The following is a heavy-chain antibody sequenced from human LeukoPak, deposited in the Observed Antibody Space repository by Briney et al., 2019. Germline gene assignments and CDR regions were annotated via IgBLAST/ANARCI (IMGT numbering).Heavy chain of an antibody. Sequence: SETLSLTCAVSGGSFSSSYWSWIRQPAGKGLVWIGRIYTSGSTNFKPSLKSRATISIDKSKNQISLKLNSVTAADTAVYYCARGYSGNYLRFDPWGQGTLVTVSS. D-gene: IGHD1-26*01. CDR3: ARGYSGNYLRFDP. CDR2: IYTSGST. J-gene: IGHJ5*02. V-gene: IGHV4-4*07. CDR1: GGSFSSSY.